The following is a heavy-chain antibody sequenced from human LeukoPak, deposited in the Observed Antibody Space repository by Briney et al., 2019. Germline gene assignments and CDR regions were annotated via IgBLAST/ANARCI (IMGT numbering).Heavy chain of an antibody. CDR2: LYYSGNT. CDR3: ARDAYYYDSSARDYYYMDV. D-gene: IGHD3-22*01. V-gene: IGHV4-39*07. J-gene: IGHJ6*03. Sequence: PSESLSLTCTVSGGSISSSNYYWGWIRQPPGKGLEWIGSLYYSGNTYYNPSLKSRVTISVDTPKNQFSLKLTSVTAADTAVYYCARDAYYYDSSARDYYYMDVWGKGTTVTISS. CDR1: GGSISSSNYY.